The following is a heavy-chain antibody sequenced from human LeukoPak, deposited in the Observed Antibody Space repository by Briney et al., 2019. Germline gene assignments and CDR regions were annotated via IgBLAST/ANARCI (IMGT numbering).Heavy chain of an antibody. CDR2: IYYSGST. D-gene: IGHD1-1*01. Sequence: PSETLSLTCTVSGGSISSSSYYWGWIRQPPGTGLEWIANIYYSGSTYYNPSLKSRVTITVDTSKNQFSLRLSSVTAADTAVYYCARLLKVEPGLDYWGQGTLVTVSS. J-gene: IGHJ4*02. V-gene: IGHV4-39*01. CDR3: ARLLKVEPGLDY. CDR1: GGSISSSSYY.